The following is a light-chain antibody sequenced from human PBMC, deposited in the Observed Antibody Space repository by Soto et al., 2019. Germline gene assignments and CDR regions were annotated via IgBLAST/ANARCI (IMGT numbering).Light chain of an antibody. V-gene: IGLV2-8*01. Sequence: QSALTQPPSASGSPGQSVTISCTGTSSDVGAYNYVSWYQQYPGKAPKLMIYDVNKRPSGVPDRFSGSKSGKTAALTVSGLQAEDEDDYHCTSYTGSNIWVFGGGTKVTVL. CDR3: TSYTGSNIWV. J-gene: IGLJ3*02. CDR2: DVN. CDR1: SSDVGAYNY.